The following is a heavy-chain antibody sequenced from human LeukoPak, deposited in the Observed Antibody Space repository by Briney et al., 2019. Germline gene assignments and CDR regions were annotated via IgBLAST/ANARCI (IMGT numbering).Heavy chain of an antibody. CDR3: ARHPAAFLEWLPYSNWFDP. D-gene: IGHD3-3*02. J-gene: IGHJ5*02. V-gene: IGHV4-38-2*01. CDR2: IYHSGST. CDR1: GYSISSGYY. Sequence: KPSETLSLTCAVSGYSISSGYYWGWIRQPPGKGLEWIGSIYHSGSTYYNPSLKSRVTISVDTSKNQFSLKLSSVTAADTAVYYCARHPAAFLEWLPYSNWFDPWGQGTLVTVSS.